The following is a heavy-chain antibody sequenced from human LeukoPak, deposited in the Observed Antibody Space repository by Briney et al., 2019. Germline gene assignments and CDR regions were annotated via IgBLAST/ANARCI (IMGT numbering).Heavy chain of an antibody. CDR1: GGSISTDTYY. D-gene: IGHD3-10*01. J-gene: IGHJ4*02. V-gene: IGHV4-39*07. Sequence: SGTLSLTCIVSGGSISTDTYYWGWIRLPPGTGLEWIGEIHHRETTYYTPSLRSRVTISVDTSKNQFSLRLTSVTAADTAVYYCARVTYNGYQHFDYWGQGNLVTDS. CDR2: IHHRETT. CDR3: ARVTYNGYQHFDY.